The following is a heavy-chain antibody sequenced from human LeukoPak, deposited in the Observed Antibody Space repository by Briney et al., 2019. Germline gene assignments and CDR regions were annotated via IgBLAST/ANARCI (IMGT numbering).Heavy chain of an antibody. V-gene: IGHV4-30-4*01. J-gene: IGHJ5*02. CDR1: GGSISSGDYY. Sequence: SETLSLTCTVSGGSISSGDYYWSWIRQPPGKGLEWIGYIYYSGSTYYNPSLKSRVTISVDTSKNQFSLKLSSVTAADTAVYYCARAGELPHNWFDPWGQGTLVTVSS. CDR3: ARAGELPHNWFDP. CDR2: IYYSGST. D-gene: IGHD3-10*01.